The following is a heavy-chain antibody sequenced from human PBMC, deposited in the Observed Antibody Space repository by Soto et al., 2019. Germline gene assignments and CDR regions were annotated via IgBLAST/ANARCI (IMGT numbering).Heavy chain of an antibody. D-gene: IGHD5-18*01. CDR3: ASDRGYSYGYGNYYYGMDV. Sequence: GPSVKVSCKASGYTFTSYGISWVRQAPGQGLEWMGWISAYNGNTNYAQKLQGRVTMTTDTSTSTAYMELRSLRSDDTAVYYCASDRGYSYGYGNYYYGMDVWGQGTTVTVSS. V-gene: IGHV1-18*04. CDR2: ISAYNGNT. J-gene: IGHJ6*02. CDR1: GYTFTSYG.